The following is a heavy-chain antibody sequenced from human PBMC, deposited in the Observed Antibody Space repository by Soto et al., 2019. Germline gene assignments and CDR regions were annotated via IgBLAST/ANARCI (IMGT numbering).Heavy chain of an antibody. J-gene: IGHJ4*02. D-gene: IGHD4-4*01. CDR2: INPSGGST. CDR1: GYTFSNYY. V-gene: IGHV1-46*01. CDR3: ARYDYNGYYFDY. Sequence: ASVKVSCKASGYTFSNYYMHWVRQAPGQGHEWMGIINPSGGSTTYAQKFQGRVTMTRDTSTSTVYMELSSLRSEDTAVYYCARYDYNGYYFDYWGQGTLVPVSS.